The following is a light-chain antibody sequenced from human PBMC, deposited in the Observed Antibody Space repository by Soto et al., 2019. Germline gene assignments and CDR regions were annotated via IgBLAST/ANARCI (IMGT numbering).Light chain of an antibody. CDR3: QQYNSYLLT. CDR1: QSISSW. Sequence: DIRMTQSPSTLSASVGDRVTITCRASQSISSWLAWYQQKPRKAPKLLIYKASSLESGVPSRFSGSGSGTEFTLTISSLQPDDFATYYCQQYNSYLLTFGGGTKVEIK. J-gene: IGKJ4*01. CDR2: KAS. V-gene: IGKV1-5*03.